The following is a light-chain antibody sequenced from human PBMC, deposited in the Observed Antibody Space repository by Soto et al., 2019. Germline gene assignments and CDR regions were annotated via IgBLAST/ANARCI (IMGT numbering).Light chain of an antibody. Sequence: QSALTQPASVSGSPGQSITISCTGTSSDVGGYNYVSWYQQHPGKAPKLMIYDVSRRPSGVSDRFSASKSGNTASLTISGLLVEDEADYYCSSYTSSSTLLFGGGTQLTVL. V-gene: IGLV2-14*01. CDR1: SSDVGGYNY. CDR3: SSYTSSSTLL. J-gene: IGLJ2*01. CDR2: DVS.